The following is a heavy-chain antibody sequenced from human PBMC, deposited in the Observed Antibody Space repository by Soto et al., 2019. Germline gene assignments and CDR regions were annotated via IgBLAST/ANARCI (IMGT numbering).Heavy chain of an antibody. CDR1: GGTFSSYA. CDR3: ARRGHSGSFYFDY. V-gene: IGHV1-69*01. Sequence: QVQLVQSGAEVKKPGSSVKVSCKASGGTFSSYAISWVRQAPGQGLEWMGGIIPIFGTANYAQKFQGRVTITADRSTSTAYMEPRSLRSEDTGVYYCARRGHSGSFYFDYWGQGTLVTVSS. J-gene: IGHJ4*02. D-gene: IGHD1-26*01. CDR2: IIPIFGTA.